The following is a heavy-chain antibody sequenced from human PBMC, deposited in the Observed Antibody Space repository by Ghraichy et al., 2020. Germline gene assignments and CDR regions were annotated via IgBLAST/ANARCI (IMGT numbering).Heavy chain of an antibody. D-gene: IGHD6-6*01. CDR2: INHSGST. CDR3: ARVDIAARPSGDWFDP. Sequence: SETLSLTCAVYGGSFSGYYWSWIRQPPGKGLEWIGEINHSGSTNYNPSLKSRVTISVDTSKNQFSLKLSSVTAADTAVYYCARVDIAARPSGDWFDPWGQGTLVTVSS. CDR1: GGSFSGYY. J-gene: IGHJ5*02. V-gene: IGHV4-34*01.